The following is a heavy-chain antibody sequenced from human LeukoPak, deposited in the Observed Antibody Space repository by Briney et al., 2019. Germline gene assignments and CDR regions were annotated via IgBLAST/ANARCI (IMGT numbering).Heavy chain of an antibody. CDR3: ARRSIVYIDY. V-gene: IGHV4-59*12. D-gene: IGHD3-3*02. J-gene: IGHJ4*02. CDR2: IYYSGNT. CDR1: GVSISSYY. Sequence: KSSETLSLTCTVSGVSISSYYWSWIRQPPGKGLEWIGYIYYSGNTNYNPSLKSRVTISVDKSKNQFSLKLSSVTAADTAVYYCARRSIVYIDYWGQGTLVTVSS.